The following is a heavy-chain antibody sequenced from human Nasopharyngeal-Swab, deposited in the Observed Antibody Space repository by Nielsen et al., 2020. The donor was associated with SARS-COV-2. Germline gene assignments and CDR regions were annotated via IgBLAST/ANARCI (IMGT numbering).Heavy chain of an antibody. Sequence: GESLKISCAASGFTFSSYGMHWVRQAPGKGLEWVAVISYDGSNKYYADSVKGRFTISRDNSKNTLYLQMNSLRAEDTAVYYCAKDLGLYYYDSSGYYCPDYWGQGTLVTVSS. CDR3: AKDLGLYYYDSSGYYCPDY. J-gene: IGHJ4*02. CDR2: ISYDGSNK. D-gene: IGHD3-22*01. CDR1: GFTFSSYG. V-gene: IGHV3-30*18.